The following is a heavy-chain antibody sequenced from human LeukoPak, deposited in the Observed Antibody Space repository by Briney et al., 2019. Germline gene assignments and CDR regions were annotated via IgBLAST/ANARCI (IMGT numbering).Heavy chain of an antibody. CDR1: GFTFSSYE. Sequence: AGGSLRLSCAASGFTFSSYEMNWVRQAPGKGLEWVSYISSSGSTIYYADSVKGRFTISRDNAKNSLYLQMNSLRAEDTAVYYCARGSSSGYYFSPDYWGQGTLVTVSA. J-gene: IGHJ4*02. D-gene: IGHD3-22*01. V-gene: IGHV3-48*03. CDR2: ISSSGSTI. CDR3: ARGSSSGYYFSPDY.